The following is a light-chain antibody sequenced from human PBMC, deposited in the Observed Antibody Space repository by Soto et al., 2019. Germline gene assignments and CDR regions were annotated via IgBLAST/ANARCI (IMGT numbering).Light chain of an antibody. J-gene: IGKJ1*01. Sequence: EIVLTQSPATLSSFPGDRVTLSSRASQAVNTRLAWYQHKPGQAPRLLIYLISNRAAGIPARFSGSGSETDFTPTISDVEPEDFAVYYCHQRQSWHRTFGQGTKVDIK. CDR1: QAVNTR. CDR3: HQRQSWHRT. V-gene: IGKV3D-11*01. CDR2: LIS.